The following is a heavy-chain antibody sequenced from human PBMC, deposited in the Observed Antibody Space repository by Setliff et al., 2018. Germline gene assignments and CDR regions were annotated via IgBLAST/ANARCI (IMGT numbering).Heavy chain of an antibody. CDR2: MHGSGST. CDR1: GGSISTYY. D-gene: IGHD3-22*01. J-gene: IGHJ4*02. Sequence: PSETLSLTCTVSGGSISTYYWSWIRQAAGKGLGWIGRMHGSGSTNYSPSLKSRVTMSVDTSKNQFTMRLNSVTAADTAVYFWARNGGAFSSSWFDYWGQGTLVTVSS. CDR3: ARNGGAFSSSWFDY. V-gene: IGHV4-4*07.